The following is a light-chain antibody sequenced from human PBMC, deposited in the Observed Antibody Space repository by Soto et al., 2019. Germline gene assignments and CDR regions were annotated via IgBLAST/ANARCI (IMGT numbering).Light chain of an antibody. CDR2: AAS. Sequence: DSQMTQSPSSVSASVGDKVTITCRASQSISSWLAWYQQKPGKAPKLLIYAASSLQSGVPSRFSGSGFGTDFTLTISSLLPEDFATYYCQQANTFPQTFGQGTRWISN. V-gene: IGKV1-12*01. CDR1: QSISSW. CDR3: QQANTFPQT. J-gene: IGKJ1*01.